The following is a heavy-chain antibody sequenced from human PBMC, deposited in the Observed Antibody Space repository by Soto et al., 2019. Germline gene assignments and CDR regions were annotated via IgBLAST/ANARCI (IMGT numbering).Heavy chain of an antibody. J-gene: IGHJ5*02. D-gene: IGHD2-8*01. CDR2: IIPIFGTA. V-gene: IGHV1-69*13. CDR1: GYTFTSYG. Sequence: ASVKVSCKASGYTFTSYGISWVRQAPGQRLEWMGGIIPIFGTANYAQKFQGRVTITADESTSTAYMELSSLRSEDTAVYYCGREKEGSVYDPWSQGTLVTVSS. CDR3: GREKEGSVYDP.